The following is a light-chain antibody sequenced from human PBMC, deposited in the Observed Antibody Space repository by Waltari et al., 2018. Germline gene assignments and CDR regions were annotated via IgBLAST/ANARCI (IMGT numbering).Light chain of an antibody. Sequence: QSVLTQPPSAFGAPGQRVTLPCSGTSSNIGSNTVNWYQHPPGTAPKPLLSNNDRRPPGVPDRFSGSKSDNSASLTISWLQSEDEADYYCAAWDDSRNGHVVFGGGTKVTVL. J-gene: IGLJ2*01. CDR3: AAWDDSRNGHVV. CDR2: NND. CDR1: SSNIGSNT. V-gene: IGLV1-44*01.